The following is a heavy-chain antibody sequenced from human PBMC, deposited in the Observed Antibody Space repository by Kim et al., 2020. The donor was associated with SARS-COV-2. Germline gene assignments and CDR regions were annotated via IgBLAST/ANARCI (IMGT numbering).Heavy chain of an antibody. V-gene: IGHV1-3*01. Sequence: ASVKVSCKASGYTFTSYAMHWVRQAPGQRREWMGWINAGNGNTKYSQKFQGRVTITRDTSASTAYMELSSRRSEDTAVYYCARDPRYGSSSTFDYWGQGTLVTVSS. CDR2: INAGNGNT. J-gene: IGHJ4*02. D-gene: IGHD6-13*01. CDR1: GYTFTSYA. CDR3: ARDPRYGSSSTFDY.